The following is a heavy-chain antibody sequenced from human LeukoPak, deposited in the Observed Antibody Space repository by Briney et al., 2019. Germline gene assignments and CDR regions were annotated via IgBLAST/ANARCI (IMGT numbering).Heavy chain of an antibody. CDR2: INHSGST. Sequence: PSETLSLTCAAYGGSFSCYYWSWIRQPPGKGLEWIGEINHSGSTNYNPSLKSRVTISVDTSKNQFSLKLSSVTAADTAVYYCATWLSETFDYWGQGTLVTVSS. CDR1: GGSFSCYY. CDR3: ATWLSETFDY. D-gene: IGHD6-19*01. V-gene: IGHV4-34*01. J-gene: IGHJ4*02.